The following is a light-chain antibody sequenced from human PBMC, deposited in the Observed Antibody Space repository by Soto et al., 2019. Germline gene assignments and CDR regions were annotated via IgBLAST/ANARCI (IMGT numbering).Light chain of an antibody. V-gene: IGKV3-20*01. J-gene: IGKJ4*01. CDR1: QSISSSY. CDR2: GAS. CDR3: QQYGSSGLT. Sequence: EIVLTQSPGTLSLSPGERATLSCRVSQSISSSYLAWYQQKPGQAPRLLIYGASSRATGIPDRFSGSGSGTDFTLTISRLEPEDSAVYYCQQYGSSGLTFGGGTKVEIK.